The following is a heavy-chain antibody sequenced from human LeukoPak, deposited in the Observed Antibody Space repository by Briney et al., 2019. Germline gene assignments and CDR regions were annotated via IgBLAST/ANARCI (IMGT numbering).Heavy chain of an antibody. CDR3: ARGSSCDGYCSAGACDAGYYDS. CDR1: GESFSAYF. V-gene: IGHV4-34*01. J-gene: IGHJ4*02. D-gene: IGHD2-15*01. CDR2: INHRGSS. Sequence: PAETLSLTCAVYGESFSAYFWNWIRQAPGKPLEYIGEINHRGSSHYNPSLKTRVTLSVETSKNQFSLKLTSVTAADTAVYFCARGSSCDGYCSAGACDAGYYDSWGQGTPVTVSS.